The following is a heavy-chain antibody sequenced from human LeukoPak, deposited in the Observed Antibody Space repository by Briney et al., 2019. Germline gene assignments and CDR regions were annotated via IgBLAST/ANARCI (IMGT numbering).Heavy chain of an antibody. CDR3: ARLHSRSFDP. D-gene: IGHD6-6*01. J-gene: IGHJ5*02. V-gene: IGHV4-59*01. CDR2: IYYSGST. CDR1: GGSISSYY. Sequence: SETLSLTCTVSGGSISSYYWSWIRQPPGTGLEWIGHIYYSGSTNYNPSLNSRVTMSVDTSKNQSSLKLNSLTAADTAVYYCARLHSRSFDPWGQGTLVTVSS.